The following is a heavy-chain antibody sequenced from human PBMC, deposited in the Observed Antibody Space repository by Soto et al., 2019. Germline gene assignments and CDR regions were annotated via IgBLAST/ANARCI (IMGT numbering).Heavy chain of an antibody. CDR2: ITGGGGNT. J-gene: IGHJ3*01. D-gene: IGHD2-21*02. CDR3: AKGFIVVVTVLRPDDAFDV. CDR1: GFTFGNYG. V-gene: IGHV3-23*01. Sequence: DVQLLESGGGLVQPGGSLRLSCATSGFTFGNYGMNWVRQAPGKGLEWVSGITGGGGNTYYADSVKGRFTISRDPSKNTVFLEMNSLRAEDTAVYYCAKGFIVVVTVLRPDDAFDVSGQGTLVTVSS.